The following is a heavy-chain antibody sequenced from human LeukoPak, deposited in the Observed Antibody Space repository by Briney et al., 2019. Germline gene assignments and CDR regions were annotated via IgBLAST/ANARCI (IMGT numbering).Heavy chain of an antibody. V-gene: IGHV3-23*01. CDR3: ATETNGRHYDY. J-gene: IGHJ4*02. D-gene: IGHD1-14*01. CDR2: ISGSGGNT. CDR1: GFTFSNYA. Sequence: PGGSLRLSCAASGFTFSNYAMSWVRQAPGKGLEWVSLISGSGGNTYYADSVKGRFTISRDNSKNTLYLQMNSLRAEGTAVYYCATETNGRHYDYWGQGTLLTVSS.